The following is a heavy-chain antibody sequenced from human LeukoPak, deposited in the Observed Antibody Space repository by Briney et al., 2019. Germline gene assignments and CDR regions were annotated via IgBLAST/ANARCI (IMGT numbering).Heavy chain of an antibody. D-gene: IGHD3-3*01. CDR1: GFSFSTYW. J-gene: IGHJ4*02. Sequence: GGSLRLSCAASGFSFSTYWMSWVRQAPGKGLEWVASTQPDGGAQYYVDSVRGRFTISRDNAKKSLYLQMNSLRVEDTAIYYCLRHHDHWGQGALVTVSP. CDR2: TQPDGGAQ. V-gene: IGHV3-7*01. CDR3: LRHHDH.